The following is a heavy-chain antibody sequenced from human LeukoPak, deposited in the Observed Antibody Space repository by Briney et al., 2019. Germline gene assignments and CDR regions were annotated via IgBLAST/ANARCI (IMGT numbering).Heavy chain of an antibody. J-gene: IGHJ4*02. Sequence: GGSLRLSCAASGFTVSSSYMYWVRQAPGKGLEWVSFFYRGETTYYAEFVRGRFTISRDISKNTLYLLMNSLVPEDTAAYYCAREVVSIPSYFESWGQGTRVTVSS. V-gene: IGHV3-53*01. CDR3: AREVVSIPSYFES. D-gene: IGHD2-15*01. CDR2: FYRGETT. CDR1: GFTVSSSY.